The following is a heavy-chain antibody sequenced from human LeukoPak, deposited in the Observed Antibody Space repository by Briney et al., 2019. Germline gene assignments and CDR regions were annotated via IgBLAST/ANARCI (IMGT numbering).Heavy chain of an antibody. Sequence: ASVKVSCKASGYSFTSNYIHWVRQAPGQGLEWMGMIYPRDGSTSYAQKFQGRVTVTRDTSTSTVHMELSGLRSEDTAVYYCARDQEAFDYWGQGSLVTVSS. CDR2: IYPRDGST. CDR3: ARDQEAFDY. V-gene: IGHV1-46*01. CDR1: GYSFTSNY. J-gene: IGHJ4*02.